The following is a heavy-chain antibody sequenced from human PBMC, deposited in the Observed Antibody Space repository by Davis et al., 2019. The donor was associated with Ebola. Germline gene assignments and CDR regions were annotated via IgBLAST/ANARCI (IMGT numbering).Heavy chain of an antibody. J-gene: IGHJ6*02. D-gene: IGHD5-12*01. CDR2: ISSRSSFI. Sequence: PGGSLRLSCAPSGFNLTNYNMNWVRQAPGKGLEWVSSISSRSSFIYYADSVKGRFTISRDNAKNSVYLQMNSLRAEDTAVYYCARDRGVATTYYYYYGMDVWGQGTTVTVSS. CDR3: ARDRGVATTYYYYYGMDV. V-gene: IGHV3-21*01. CDR1: GFNLTNYN.